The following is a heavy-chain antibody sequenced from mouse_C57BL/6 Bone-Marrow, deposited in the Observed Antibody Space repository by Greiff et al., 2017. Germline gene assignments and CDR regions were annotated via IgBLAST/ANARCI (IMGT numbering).Heavy chain of an antibody. V-gene: IGHV1-26*01. CDR3: ARGIYYGPSDY. J-gene: IGHJ2*01. CDR2: INPNNGGT. D-gene: IGHD2-1*01. CDR1: GYTFTDYY. Sequence: VQLQQSGPELVKPGASVKISCKASGYTFTDYYMNWVKQSHGKSLEWIGDINPNNGGTSYNQKFKGKATLTVDKSSSTAYMELRSLTSEDSAVYYCARGIYYGPSDYWGQGTTLTVSS.